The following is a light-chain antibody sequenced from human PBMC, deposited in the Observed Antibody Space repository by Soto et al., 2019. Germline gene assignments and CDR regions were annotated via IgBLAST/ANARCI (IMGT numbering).Light chain of an antibody. Sequence: DVQMPQYPSSVSASVGDRVTITCRASQGIGRWLAWYQQRPGKAPRFLIYAASSLQGGDPTRFSSSGSGTDITHTISNLQPEDFATYFCHQGDSFPVTFGQGKRLEMK. J-gene: IGKJ5*01. V-gene: IGKV1D-12*01. CDR2: AAS. CDR3: HQGDSFPVT. CDR1: QGIGRW.